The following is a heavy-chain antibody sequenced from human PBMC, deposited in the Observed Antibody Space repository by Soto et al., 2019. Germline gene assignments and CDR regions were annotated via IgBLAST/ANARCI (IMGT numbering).Heavy chain of an antibody. D-gene: IGHD3-3*01. V-gene: IGHV4-34*01. J-gene: IGHJ4*02. CDR3: ARGTAGDFWSGYYTTSNFDY. CDR2: INHSGST. CDR1: GRSFSGYY. Sequence: SETLSLTCAVYGRSFSGYYWSWIRQPPGKGLEWIGEINHSGSTNYNPSLKSRVTISVDTSKNQFSLKLSSVTAADTAVYYFARGTAGDFWSGYYTTSNFDYWGQGTLITVSS.